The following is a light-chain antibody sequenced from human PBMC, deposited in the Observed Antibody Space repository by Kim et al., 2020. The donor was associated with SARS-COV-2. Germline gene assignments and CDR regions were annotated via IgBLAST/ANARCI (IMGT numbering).Light chain of an antibody. V-gene: IGLV1-47*01. J-gene: IGLJ2*01. Sequence: GQMVTSSCSGSRSNSGSDYVYWYQQLPGTAPKLLIYRNNQRPSGVPDRFSGSKSGTSASLAISGLRSEDEADYYCAAWDDSLSGVVFGGGTQLTVL. CDR2: RNN. CDR1: RSNSGSDY. CDR3: AAWDDSLSGVV.